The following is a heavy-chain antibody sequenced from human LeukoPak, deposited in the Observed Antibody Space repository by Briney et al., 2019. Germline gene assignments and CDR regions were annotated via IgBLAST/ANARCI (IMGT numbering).Heavy chain of an antibody. V-gene: IGHV3-7*04. CDR3: AREPLNALRFGESFDY. CDR2: VRQDGTDK. CDR1: GFTLSGYW. J-gene: IGHJ4*02. D-gene: IGHD3-10*01. Sequence: GGSLRLSCAASGFTLSGYWMTWVRQAPGKGLEWVANVRQDGTDKYYVDSVKGRFTISRDNAKNSLYLQMNSLRAEDTAVYYCAREPLNALRFGESFDYWGQGTLVTVSS.